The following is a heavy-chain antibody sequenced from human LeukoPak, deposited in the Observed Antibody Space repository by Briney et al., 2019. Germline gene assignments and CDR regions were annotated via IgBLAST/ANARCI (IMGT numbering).Heavy chain of an antibody. CDR1: GGTFSSYV. CDR2: IIPIFGTA. Sequence: ASVKVSCKASGGTFSSYVISWVRQAPGQGLEWMGGIIPIFGTANYAQKFQGRVTITADESTSTAYMELSSLRSEDTAVYYCAINRPVSQPDYWGQGTLVTVSS. V-gene: IGHV1-69*13. CDR3: AINRPVSQPDY. J-gene: IGHJ4*02. D-gene: IGHD2/OR15-2a*01.